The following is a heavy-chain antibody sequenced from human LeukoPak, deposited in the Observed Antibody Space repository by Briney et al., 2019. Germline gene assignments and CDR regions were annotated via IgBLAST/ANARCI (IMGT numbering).Heavy chain of an antibody. CDR2: TYPGDSDT. CDR3: ARQHDYSNPFDY. V-gene: IGHV5-51*01. CDR1: GCSFTSYW. Sequence: GESLKISCKGSGCSFTSYWIGWVRQMPGKGLEWMGITYPGDSDTRYSPPFQGQVTISADKSISTAYLQWSSLKASDTAMYYCARQHDYSNPFDYWGQGTLVTVSS. D-gene: IGHD4-11*01. J-gene: IGHJ4*02.